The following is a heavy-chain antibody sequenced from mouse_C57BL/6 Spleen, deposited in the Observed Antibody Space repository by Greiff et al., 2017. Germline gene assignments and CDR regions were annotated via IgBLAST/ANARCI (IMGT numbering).Heavy chain of an antibody. J-gene: IGHJ2*01. CDR2: ISDGGSYT. V-gene: IGHV5-4*01. Sequence: EVHLVESGGGLVKPGGSLKLSCAASGFTFSSYAMSWVRQTPEKRLEWVATISDGGSYTYYPDNVKGRFTISRDNAKNNLYLQMSHLKSEDTAMDYCARDDGYYDYWGQGTTLTVSS. CDR1: GFTFSSYA. CDR3: ARDDGYYDY. D-gene: IGHD2-3*01.